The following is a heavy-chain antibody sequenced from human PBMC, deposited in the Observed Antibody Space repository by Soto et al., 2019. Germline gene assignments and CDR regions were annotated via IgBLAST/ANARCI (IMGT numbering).Heavy chain of an antibody. CDR1: GYSFTVYH. CDR2: INTDSGGS. D-gene: IGHD3-3*01. V-gene: IGHV1-2*02. J-gene: IGHJ2*01. Sequence: GASVKVSCKASGYSFTVYHMHWVRQAPGQGLEWMGWINTDSGGSKYAQKFEGRVTMSRDTSINTAYMELSNLISDDTAVYYCGREIRSGYYKYWYFDLWGRGTLVTVSS. CDR3: GREIRSGYYKYWYFDL.